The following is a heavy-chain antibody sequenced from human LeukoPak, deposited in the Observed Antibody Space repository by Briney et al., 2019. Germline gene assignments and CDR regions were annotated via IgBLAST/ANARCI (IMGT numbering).Heavy chain of an antibody. D-gene: IGHD5-24*01. Sequence: SETLSLTCTVSGGSISSGGYYWSWIRQHPGEGLEWIGYIYYSGSTYYNPSLKSRVTISVDTSKNQFSLKLSSVTAADTAVYYCARHRDGYFDYWGQGTLVTVSS. CDR2: IYYSGST. CDR1: GGSISSGGYY. V-gene: IGHV4-31*03. J-gene: IGHJ4*02. CDR3: ARHRDGYFDY.